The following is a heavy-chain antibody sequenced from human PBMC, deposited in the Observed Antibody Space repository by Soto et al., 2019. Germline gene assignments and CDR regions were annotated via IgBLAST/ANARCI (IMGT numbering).Heavy chain of an antibody. CDR2: ISSSGDYT. Sequence: QVQLVESGGGLVKPGGSLRLSCAASGFIFSDYYMHWIRQAPGKGLEWVSYISSSGDYTNYADPVKGRVTVSSDNAKNSLYLQMSSLRAEDTAVYYCARDRDTMIRGVYQHWGQGTLVTVSS. CDR1: GFIFSDYY. V-gene: IGHV3-11*05. D-gene: IGHD3-10*01. CDR3: ARDRDTMIRGVYQH. J-gene: IGHJ1*01.